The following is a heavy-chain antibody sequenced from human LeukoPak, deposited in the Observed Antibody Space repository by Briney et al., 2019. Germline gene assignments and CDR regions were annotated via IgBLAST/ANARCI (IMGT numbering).Heavy chain of an antibody. CDR1: GFTFSSYG. Sequence: GGSLRLSCAASGFTFSSYGVFWVRQAPGKGLEWVAAMSSDGSREYYTDSVKGRFTISRDNSRNTLSLQMSNLRDDDTALYYCASRYSTYWTPEYWGQGTLVTVSS. CDR3: ASRYSTYWTPEY. D-gene: IGHD5-18*01. J-gene: IGHJ4*02. V-gene: IGHV3-30-3*01. CDR2: MSSDGSRE.